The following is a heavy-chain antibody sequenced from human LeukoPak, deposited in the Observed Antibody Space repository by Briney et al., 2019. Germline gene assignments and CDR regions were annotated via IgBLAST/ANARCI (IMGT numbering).Heavy chain of an antibody. CDR1: GFTVSSNY. CDR3: ARDRNGDRFDY. J-gene: IGHJ4*02. V-gene: IGHV3-53*01. D-gene: IGHD4-17*01. Sequence: GGSLRLSCAASGFTVSSNYMIWARQAPGKGLEWVSVIYSGGSTYYADSVKGRFTISRDNSKNTLYLQMNSLRAEDTAVYYCARDRNGDRFDYWGQGTLVTVSS. CDR2: IYSGGST.